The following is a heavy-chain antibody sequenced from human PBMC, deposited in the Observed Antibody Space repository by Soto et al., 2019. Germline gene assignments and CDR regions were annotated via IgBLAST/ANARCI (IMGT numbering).Heavy chain of an antibody. D-gene: IGHD6-13*01. Sequence: QVQLVESGGGVFQPGRSLTLSCAASGFTFSSYGMHWVRQAPGKGLVWVAVISYDGSNKYYADSVKGRFTIPRDNSKNTLDLQMNSLRDEDTGVYDWAKSDSSRWYVEGAFDIWGQGTMVTVSS. CDR2: ISYDGSNK. J-gene: IGHJ3*02. CDR1: GFTFSSYG. CDR3: AKSDSSRWYVEGAFDI. V-gene: IGHV3-30*18.